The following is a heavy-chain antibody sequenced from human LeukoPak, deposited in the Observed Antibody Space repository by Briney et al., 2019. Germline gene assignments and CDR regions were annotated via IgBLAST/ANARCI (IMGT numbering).Heavy chain of an antibody. V-gene: IGHV4-61*02. CDR3: ARERKGEWLPDFYDY. D-gene: IGHD3-3*01. J-gene: IGHJ4*02. CDR2: IYTSGST. Sequence: SETLSLTCTVSGGSISSGSYYWSWIRQPAGKGLEWIGRIYTSGSTNYNPSLKSRVTISVDTSKNQFSLKLSSVTAADTAVYYCARERKGEWLPDFYDYWGQGTLVTVSS. CDR1: GGSISSGSYY.